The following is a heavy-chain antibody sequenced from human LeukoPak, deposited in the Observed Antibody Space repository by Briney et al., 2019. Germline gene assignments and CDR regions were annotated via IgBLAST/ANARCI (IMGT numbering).Heavy chain of an antibody. D-gene: IGHD1-1*01. Sequence: ASVKVSCKASGYTFTSYGISWVRQAPGQGLEWMGWISAYNGNTNYAQKFQGRVTITADESTSTAYMELSSLRSEDTAVYYCARGLWHRTNTYYFDYWGQGTLVTVSS. J-gene: IGHJ4*02. V-gene: IGHV1-18*01. CDR1: GYTFTSYG. CDR2: ISAYNGNT. CDR3: ARGLWHRTNTYYFDY.